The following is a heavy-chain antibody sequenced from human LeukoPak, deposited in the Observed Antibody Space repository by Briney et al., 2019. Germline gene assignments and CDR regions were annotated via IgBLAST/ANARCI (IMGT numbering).Heavy chain of an antibody. V-gene: IGHV3-23*01. CDR2: IFTDGHHT. CDR1: GFTFRKHA. D-gene: IGHD3/OR15-3a*01. Sequence: GGSLRLSCAASGFTFRKHAMSWVRQAPGKGLEWVSSIFTDGHHTYNADSVKGRFTISRDNSGNTLSLQTNSLRAEDTATYYCARGRDLLDYWGQGTLVTVSS. CDR3: ARGRDLLDY. J-gene: IGHJ4*02.